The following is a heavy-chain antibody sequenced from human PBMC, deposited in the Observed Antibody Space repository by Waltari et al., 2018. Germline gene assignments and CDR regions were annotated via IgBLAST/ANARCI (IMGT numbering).Heavy chain of an antibody. CDR3: ARKIFFYGSGTSGFDP. J-gene: IGHJ5*02. V-gene: IGHV4-34*01. Sequence: QVQLQQWGAGLLKSSETLSLTCAVYGVSFNDHYWSWIRQSPGKGLEWIGESNHRGNTYYNPSLKGRVTVSVDTSKNQFSRGLHSMTAADTAVYYCARKIFFYGSGTSGFDPWGQGTQVIVSS. CDR2: SNHRGNT. CDR1: GVSFNDHY. D-gene: IGHD3-10*01.